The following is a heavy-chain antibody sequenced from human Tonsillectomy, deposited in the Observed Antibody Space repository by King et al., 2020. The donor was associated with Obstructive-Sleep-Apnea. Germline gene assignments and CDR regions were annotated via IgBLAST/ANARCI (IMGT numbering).Heavy chain of an antibody. D-gene: IGHD2-15*01. J-gene: IGHJ6*02. CDR3: ASGGYYYGMDV. CDR1: GGSISSSSYY. Sequence: LQLQESGPGLVKPSETLSLTCTVSGGSISSSSYYWGWIRQPPGKGLEWIGSIYYSGSTYYNPSLKSRVTISVDTSKNQFSLKLSSVTAADTAVYYCASGGYYYGMDVWGQGTTVTVSS. V-gene: IGHV4-39*07. CDR2: IYYSGST.